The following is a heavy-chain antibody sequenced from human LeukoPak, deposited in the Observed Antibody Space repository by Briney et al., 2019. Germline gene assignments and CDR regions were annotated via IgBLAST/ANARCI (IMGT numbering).Heavy chain of an antibody. CDR2: IYPGDSDT. D-gene: IGHD3-10*01. V-gene: IGHV5-51*01. CDR1: GYSFTTYW. Sequence: GESLKVSCQGSGYSFTTYWIGWVRQMPGKGLECMGIIYPGDSDTRYSPSFQGQVTISADKSINTAYLQWSSLKASDTAMYYCARLGTYWSNYYFEYWGQGTLVTVSS. CDR3: ARLGTYWSNYYFEY. J-gene: IGHJ4*02.